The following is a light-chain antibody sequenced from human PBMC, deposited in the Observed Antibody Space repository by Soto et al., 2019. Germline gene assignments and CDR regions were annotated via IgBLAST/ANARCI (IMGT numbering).Light chain of an antibody. Sequence: QSVLTQPPSASGTPGQRVTISCSGSSSNIGSNHVYWYQQLPGTAPKPLIYRNNQRPSGVPDRFSGSKSGTSASLAISGLRSEDEADYYCAAWDDSLSGSYVFGTGTKVPS. CDR2: RNN. J-gene: IGLJ1*01. V-gene: IGLV1-47*01. CDR1: SSNIGSNH. CDR3: AAWDDSLSGSYV.